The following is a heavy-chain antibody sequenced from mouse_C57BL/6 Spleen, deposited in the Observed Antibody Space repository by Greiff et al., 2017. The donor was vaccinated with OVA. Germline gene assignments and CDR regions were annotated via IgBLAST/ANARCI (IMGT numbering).Heavy chain of an antibody. D-gene: IGHD2-4*01. J-gene: IGHJ3*01. CDR2: INPYNGGT. CDR3: ARRDDYDVGFAY. V-gene: IGHV1-19*01. CDR1: GYTFTDYY. Sequence: VQLQQSGPVLVKPGASVKMSCKASGYTFTDYYMNWVKQSHGKSLEWIGVINPYNGGTSYNQKFKGKATLTVDKSSSTAYMALNSLTSEDSAVYYCARRDDYDVGFAYWGQVTLVTVSA.